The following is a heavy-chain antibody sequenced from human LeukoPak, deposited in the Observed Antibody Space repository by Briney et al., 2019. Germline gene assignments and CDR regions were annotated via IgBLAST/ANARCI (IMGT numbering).Heavy chain of an antibody. CDR1: GFTFSSYW. Sequence: GGSLRLSCAASGFTFSSYWMSWVRQAPGKGLEWVANIKQDGSEKYYVDSVKGRFTISRDNAKNSLYLQMNSLRAEDTAVYYCATGVVTAIQNYFDYWGQGTLVTVSS. CDR3: ATGVVTAIQNYFDY. D-gene: IGHD2-21*02. J-gene: IGHJ4*02. CDR2: IKQDGSEK. V-gene: IGHV3-7*03.